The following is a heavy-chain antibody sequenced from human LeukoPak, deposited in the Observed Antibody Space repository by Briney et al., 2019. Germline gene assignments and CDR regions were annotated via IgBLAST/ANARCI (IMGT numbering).Heavy chain of an antibody. CDR2: INHSGST. V-gene: IGHV4-34*01. D-gene: IGHD6-19*01. CDR1: GGSFSGYY. J-gene: IGHJ5*02. Sequence: SETLSLTCAVYGGSFSGYYWSWIRQPPGKGLEWIGEINHSGSTNYNPSLKRRVTISVDTSKNQFSLKLSSVTAADTAVYYCARYSSGWYGCWFDPWGQGTLVTVSS. CDR3: ARYSSGWYGCWFDP.